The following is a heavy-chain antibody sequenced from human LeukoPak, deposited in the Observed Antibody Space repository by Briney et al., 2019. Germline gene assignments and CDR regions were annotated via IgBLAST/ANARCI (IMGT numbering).Heavy chain of an antibody. CDR2: IYYSGST. J-gene: IGHJ4*02. CDR1: GGSISSYY. CDR3: ARVHCSGGSCYSSTFDY. D-gene: IGHD2-15*01. V-gene: IGHV4-59*08. Sequence: PSETLSLTCTVSGGSISSYYWSWIRQPPGKGLEWIGYIYYSGSTYYNPSLKSRVTISVDTSKNQFSLTLSSVTAADTAVYYCARVHCSGGSCYSSTFDYWGQGTLVTVSS.